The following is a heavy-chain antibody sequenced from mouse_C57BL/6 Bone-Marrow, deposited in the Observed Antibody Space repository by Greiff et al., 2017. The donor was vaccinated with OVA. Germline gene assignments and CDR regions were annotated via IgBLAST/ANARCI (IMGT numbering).Heavy chain of an antibody. Sequence: VQLQQPGAELVKPGASVKLSCKASGYTFTSYWMHWVKQRPGRGLEWIGRIDPNSGGTKYNEKFKSKATLTVDKPSRTAYIQLSSLASEDAAVYSCATYYSNYEDGFGSWGPGTTLTVSS. D-gene: IGHD2-5*01. CDR2: IDPNSGGT. J-gene: IGHJ2*01. CDR3: ATYYSNYEDGFGS. V-gene: IGHV1-72*01. CDR1: GYTFTSYW.